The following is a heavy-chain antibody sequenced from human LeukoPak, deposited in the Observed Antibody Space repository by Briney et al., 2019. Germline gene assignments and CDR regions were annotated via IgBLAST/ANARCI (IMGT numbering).Heavy chain of an antibody. Sequence: SETLSLTCAVYGGSFSGYYWSWIRQPPGKGLEWIGEINHSGSTNYNPSLKSRVTISVDTSKNQFSLKLSSVTAADTAVYYCARASCIAAAGTVRTRYYYYYMDVWGKGTTVTVSS. J-gene: IGHJ6*03. D-gene: IGHD6-13*01. CDR3: ARASCIAAAGTVRTRYYYYYMDV. V-gene: IGHV4-34*01. CDR1: GGSFSGYY. CDR2: INHSGST.